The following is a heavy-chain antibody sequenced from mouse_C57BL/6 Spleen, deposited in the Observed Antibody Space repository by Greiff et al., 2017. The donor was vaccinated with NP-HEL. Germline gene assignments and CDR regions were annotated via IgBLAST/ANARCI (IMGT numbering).Heavy chain of an antibody. CDR2: ISSGGSYT. J-gene: IGHJ4*01. CDR3: ARAKSYGSSYDYAMDY. V-gene: IGHV5-6*01. Sequence: EVKLMESGGDLVKPGGSLKLSCAASGFTFSSYGMSWVRQTPDKRLEWVATISSGGSYTYYPDSVKGRFTISRDNAKNTLYLQMSSLKSEDTAMYYCARAKSYGSSYDYAMDYWGQGTSVTVSS. CDR1: GFTFSSYG. D-gene: IGHD1-1*01.